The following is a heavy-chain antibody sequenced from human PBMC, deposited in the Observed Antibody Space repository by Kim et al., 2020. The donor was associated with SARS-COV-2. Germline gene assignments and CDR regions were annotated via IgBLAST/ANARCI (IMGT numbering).Heavy chain of an antibody. D-gene: IGHD2-15*01. CDR1: GFTVSSNY. Sequence: GGSLRLSCAASGFTVSSNYMTWVRQAPGKGLEWVSIIYSDGTKYYADSVKGRFTISSHNSENTVYLQMNNLRPEDTAVYFCARGPPFFCTGARCHSRGLDYWGQGTQVTVSS. CDR2: IYSDGTK. CDR3: ARGPPFFCTGARCHSRGLDY. V-gene: IGHV3-53*04. J-gene: IGHJ4*02.